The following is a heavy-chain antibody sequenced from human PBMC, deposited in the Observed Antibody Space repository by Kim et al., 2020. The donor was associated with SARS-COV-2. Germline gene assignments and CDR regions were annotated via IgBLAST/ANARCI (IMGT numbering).Heavy chain of an antibody. CDR3: ARDTYYYDSSEPFGGAFDI. V-gene: IGHV1-18*04. Sequence: ASVKVSCKASGYTFTSYGISWVRQAPGQGLEWMGWISAYNGNTNYAQKLQGRVTMTTDTSTSTAYMELRSLRSDDTAVYYCARDTYYYDSSEPFGGAFDIWGQGTMVTVSS. CDR1: GYTFTSYG. CDR2: ISAYNGNT. D-gene: IGHD3-22*01. J-gene: IGHJ3*02.